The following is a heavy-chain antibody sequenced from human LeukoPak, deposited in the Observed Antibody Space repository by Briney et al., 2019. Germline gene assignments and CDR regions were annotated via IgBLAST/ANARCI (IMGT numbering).Heavy chain of an antibody. CDR3: ARDGYHSSWLDY. J-gene: IGHJ4*02. D-gene: IGHD6-13*01. Sequence: PGGSLRLSCTASGFTFSRYGMHWVRQAPGKGLEWVAVLWYDGSNKDYADSVRGRFTISRDNSKNTLYLQMNSLRVDDTAVYHCARDGYHSSWLDYWGQGTLVTVSP. CDR2: LWYDGSNK. V-gene: IGHV3-33*01. CDR1: GFTFSRYG.